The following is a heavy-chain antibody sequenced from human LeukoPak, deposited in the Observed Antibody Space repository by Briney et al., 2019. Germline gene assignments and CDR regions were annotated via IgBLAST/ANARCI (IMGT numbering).Heavy chain of an antibody. D-gene: IGHD3-10*01. Sequence: SETLSLTCTVSGGSISSYYWSWIRQPPGKGLEWIGYIYYSGSTNYNPSLKSRVTISVDTSKNQFSLKLSSVTAADTAVYYCARSSAPLFGELFASGMDVWGQGTTVTVSS. CDR1: GGSISSYY. CDR2: IYYSGST. CDR3: ARSSAPLFGELFASGMDV. J-gene: IGHJ6*02. V-gene: IGHV4-59*01.